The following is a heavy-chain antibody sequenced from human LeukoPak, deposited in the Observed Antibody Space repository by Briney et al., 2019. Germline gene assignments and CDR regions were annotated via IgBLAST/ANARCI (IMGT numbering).Heavy chain of an antibody. Sequence: ASVKVSRKASGYTFTSYGISWVRQAPGQGLEWMGWISAYNGNTNYAQKLQGRVTMTTDTSTSTAYMELRSLRSDDTAVYYCARDWARYSSSWYYFDYWGQGTLVTVSS. CDR2: ISAYNGNT. CDR3: ARDWARYSSSWYYFDY. CDR1: GYTFTSYG. D-gene: IGHD6-13*01. V-gene: IGHV1-18*01. J-gene: IGHJ4*02.